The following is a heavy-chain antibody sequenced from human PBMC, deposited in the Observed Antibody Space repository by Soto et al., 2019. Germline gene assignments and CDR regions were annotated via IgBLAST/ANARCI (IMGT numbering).Heavy chain of an antibody. Sequence: SETLSLTCAVSGGSISSGGYSWSWIRQPPGKGLEWIGYIYHSGSTYYNPSLKSRVTISVDRSKNQFSLKLSSVTAADTAVYYCARVNYYDSSGHHFDYWGQGTLVTVSS. J-gene: IGHJ4*02. D-gene: IGHD3-22*01. CDR2: IYHSGST. CDR3: ARVNYYDSSGHHFDY. CDR1: GGSISSGGYS. V-gene: IGHV4-30-2*01.